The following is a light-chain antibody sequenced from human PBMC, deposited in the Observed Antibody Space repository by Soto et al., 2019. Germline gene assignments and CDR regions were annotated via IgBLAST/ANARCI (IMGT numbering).Light chain of an antibody. CDR2: DAS. Sequence: EIVMTQSPATLSVSPGERATLSCRASQSVSSNLAWYQQKPGQAPRLLIYDASTMATGIPSRFSGSGSGTEFTLTISSLQSEDVAAYYCQQYYNSPYTFGQGTKLEIK. CDR1: QSVSSN. CDR3: QQYYNSPYT. J-gene: IGKJ2*01. V-gene: IGKV3-15*01.